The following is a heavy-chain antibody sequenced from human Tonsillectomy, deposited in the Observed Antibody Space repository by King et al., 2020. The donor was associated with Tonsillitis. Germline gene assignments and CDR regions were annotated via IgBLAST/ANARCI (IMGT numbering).Heavy chain of an antibody. CDR2: IYYSGST. Sequence: QLQESGPGLVKPSETLSLTCTVSGGSISSYYWSWIRQPPGKGLVWIGYIYYSGSTNYNPSLKSRVTISVDTSKNQFSLKLSSVTAADTAVYYCARHFDINRDGYNLWGQATLVTVSS. D-gene: IGHD5-24*01. CDR1: GGSISSYY. V-gene: IGHV4-59*08. J-gene: IGHJ4*02. CDR3: ARHFDINRDGYNL.